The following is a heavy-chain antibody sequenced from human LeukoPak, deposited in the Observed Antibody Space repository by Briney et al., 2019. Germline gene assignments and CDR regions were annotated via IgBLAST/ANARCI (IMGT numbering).Heavy chain of an antibody. CDR3: ARSYYDFWSGYSPDDAFDI. CDR2: MNPNSGNT. Sequence: ASVKVSCKASGYTFTSYDINWVRQATGQGLEWMGWMNPNSGNTGYAQKFQGRVTMTRNTSISTAYMELSSLRSEDTAVYYCARSYYDFWSGYSPDDAFDIWGQGTMVTVSS. J-gene: IGHJ3*02. D-gene: IGHD3-3*01. CDR1: GYTFTSYD. V-gene: IGHV1-8*01.